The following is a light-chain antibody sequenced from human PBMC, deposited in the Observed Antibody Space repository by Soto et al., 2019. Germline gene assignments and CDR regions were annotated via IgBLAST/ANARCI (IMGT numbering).Light chain of an antibody. CDR3: SSYTSSSTLLYV. V-gene: IGLV2-14*01. Sequence: QSALTQPASVSGSPGQSITISCTGTRSDVGGYKYVSWYQQHPGKAPKLMIYDVSNRPSGVSNRFSGSQSGNTASLTISGLQAEDEADYYCSSYTSSSTLLYVFGPGTKLTVL. J-gene: IGLJ1*01. CDR2: DVS. CDR1: RSDVGGYKY.